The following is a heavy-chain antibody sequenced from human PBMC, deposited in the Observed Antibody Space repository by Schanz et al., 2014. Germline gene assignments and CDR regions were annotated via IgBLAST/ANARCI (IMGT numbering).Heavy chain of an antibody. CDR1: GFSFSSYA. J-gene: IGHJ2*01. Sequence: EVQLLESGGGLVQPGGSLRLSCATSGFSFSSYAINWVRQAPGKGLEWVSGISGSGASTYYADSVKGRFTISRDNSNKTVELQMNSLRAEDTAIYYCAKDAPYPFDLWGRGTLITVSS. CDR3: AKDAPYPFDL. CDR2: ISGSGAST. V-gene: IGHV3-23*01.